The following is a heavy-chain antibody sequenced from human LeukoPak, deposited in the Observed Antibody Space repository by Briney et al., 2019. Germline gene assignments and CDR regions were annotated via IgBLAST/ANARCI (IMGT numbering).Heavy chain of an antibody. CDR2: VRSKAYGGTT. J-gene: IGHJ4*02. V-gene: IGHV3-49*04. D-gene: IGHD6-25*01. Sequence: GGSLRLSCAASVFTFGDYAMTWVRQAPEKGLEWVGFVRSKAYGGTTECAASVKGRFTISRDDSKSIAYLQMNSLKTEDTAVYYCARGAADELDYWGQGTLVTVSS. CDR3: ARGAADELDY. CDR1: VFTFGDYA.